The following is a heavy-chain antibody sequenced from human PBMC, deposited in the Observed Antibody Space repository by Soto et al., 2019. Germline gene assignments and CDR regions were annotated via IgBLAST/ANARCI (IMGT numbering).Heavy chain of an antibody. CDR3: ARLDRDSSSQDISGYYMDV. CDR2: IYYSGST. D-gene: IGHD6-13*01. J-gene: IGHJ6*03. CDR1: GGSISSYY. Sequence: SETLSLTCTVSGGSISSYYWSWIRQPPGKGLEWIGYIYYSGSTNYNPSLKSRVTISVDTSKNQFSLKLSSVTAADTAVYYCARLDRDSSSQDISGYYMDVWGKGTTVTVSS. V-gene: IGHV4-59*08.